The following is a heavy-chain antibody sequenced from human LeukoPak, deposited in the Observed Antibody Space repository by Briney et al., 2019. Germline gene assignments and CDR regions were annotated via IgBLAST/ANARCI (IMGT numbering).Heavy chain of an antibody. Sequence: ASVKVSCKASGYTFTSYGISWVRQAPGQGLEWMGWVSAYNGNTNYAQKLQGRVTMTTDTSTSTAYMELRSLRSDDTAVYYCARDSLRAYYYGSESKKPSDYWGQGTLVTVSS. CDR2: VSAYNGNT. CDR3: ARDSLRAYYYGSESKKPSDY. V-gene: IGHV1-18*04. D-gene: IGHD3-10*01. J-gene: IGHJ4*02. CDR1: GYTFTSYG.